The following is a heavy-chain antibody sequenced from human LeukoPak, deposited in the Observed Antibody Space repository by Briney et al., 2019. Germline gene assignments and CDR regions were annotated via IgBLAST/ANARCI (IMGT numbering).Heavy chain of an antibody. CDR2: IIPILGIA. J-gene: IGHJ3*02. Sequence: SVKVSCKASGGTFSSYAISWVRQAPGQGLEWMGRIIPILGIANYAQKFQGRVTMTRDTSISTAYMELSRLRSDDTAVYYCARPYCSSTSCSNAFDIWGQGTMVTVSS. CDR3: ARPYCSSTSCSNAFDI. V-gene: IGHV1-69*04. CDR1: GGTFSSYA. D-gene: IGHD2-2*01.